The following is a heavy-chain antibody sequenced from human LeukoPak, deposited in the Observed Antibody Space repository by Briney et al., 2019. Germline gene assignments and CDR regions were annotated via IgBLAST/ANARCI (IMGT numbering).Heavy chain of an antibody. V-gene: IGHV3-74*01. J-gene: IGHJ5*02. CDR2: INSDGSSK. CDR3: ARARSGYCSSTSCSNWFDP. Sequence: GGSLRLSCAASGFTFSSYWMHWVRQAPGKGLVWVSRINSDGSSKRYADSVKGRFTISRDNAKNTLYLQMNSLRAEDTAVYYCARARSGYCSSTSCSNWFDPWGQGTLVTVSS. CDR1: GFTFSSYW. D-gene: IGHD2-2*01.